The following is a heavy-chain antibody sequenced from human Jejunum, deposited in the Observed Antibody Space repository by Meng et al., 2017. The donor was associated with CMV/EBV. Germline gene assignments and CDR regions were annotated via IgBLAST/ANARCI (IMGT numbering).Heavy chain of an antibody. CDR2: IYTGGST. Sequence: SWVASGFSVSSNYMTWVRQAPGKGLEWVSVIYTGGSTYYADSVKGRFTISRDNSKNTLYLQMNSLRAEDTAVYYCAREGPPYGSDLWGQGTLVTVSS. V-gene: IGHV3-53*01. CDR1: GFSVSSNY. D-gene: IGHD3-10*01. CDR3: AREGPPYGSDL. J-gene: IGHJ5*02.